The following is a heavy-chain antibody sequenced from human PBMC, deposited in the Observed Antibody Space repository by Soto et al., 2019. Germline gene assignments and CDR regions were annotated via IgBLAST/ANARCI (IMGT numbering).Heavy chain of an antibody. CDR3: AKDLGNRGWPLFDS. Sequence: EVQLVESGGGLVQPGGSLRLSCSASGFTFSSYGMNWVRQAPGKGLEWVSFIPTSNSTIYYAASVKGRFTISRDNAKNSLYLQMNSRRDEDTAVYYCAKDLGNRGWPLFDSWGQGTLVTVSS. CDR1: GFTFSSYG. J-gene: IGHJ4*02. V-gene: IGHV3-48*02. CDR2: IPTSNSTI. D-gene: IGHD6-19*01.